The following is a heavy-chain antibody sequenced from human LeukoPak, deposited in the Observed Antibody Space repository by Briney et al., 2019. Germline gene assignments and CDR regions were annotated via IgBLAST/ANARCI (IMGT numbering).Heavy chain of an antibody. CDR1: GYTFNSYG. D-gene: IGHD3-9*01. Sequence: SVKVSCKASGYTFNSYGISWVRQAPGQGLEWMGGIIPIFGTANYAQKFQGRVTITTDESTSTAYMELSSLRSEDTAVYYCARGEYYDILTGTDYYMDVWGKGTTVTVSS. J-gene: IGHJ6*03. CDR3: ARGEYYDILTGTDYYMDV. V-gene: IGHV1-69*05. CDR2: IIPIFGTA.